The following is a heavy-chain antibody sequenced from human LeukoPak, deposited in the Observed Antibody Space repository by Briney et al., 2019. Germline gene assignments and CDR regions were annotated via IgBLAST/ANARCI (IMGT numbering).Heavy chain of an antibody. V-gene: IGHV4-61*09. CDR3: ARTTIAVAGTSDYFDY. Sequence: SETLSLTCTVSGGSISSGFHYWSWIRQPAGTGLEWIGHIYTSGSTNYNPSLKSRLTISVHTSKTQFSLKLSSVTAADTAVYYCARTTIAVAGTSDYFDYWSQGTLVTVSS. D-gene: IGHD6-19*01. CDR2: IYTSGST. J-gene: IGHJ4*02. CDR1: GGSISSGFHY.